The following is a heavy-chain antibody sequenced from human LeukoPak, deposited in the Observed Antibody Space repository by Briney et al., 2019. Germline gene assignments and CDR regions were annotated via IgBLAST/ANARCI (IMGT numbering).Heavy chain of an antibody. CDR3: ARYVVYGSGFYYFDY. Sequence: KPSETLSLTCTVSGGSISSSSFYWGWIRQPPGKGLEWIGTIFYSGSTYYNPSLRSRVTMSVDTSKNQFSLKLSSVTAADTTVYYCARYVVYGSGFYYFDYWGQGTLVTVSS. CDR2: IFYSGST. D-gene: IGHD3-10*01. V-gene: IGHV4-39*01. J-gene: IGHJ4*02. CDR1: GGSISSSSFY.